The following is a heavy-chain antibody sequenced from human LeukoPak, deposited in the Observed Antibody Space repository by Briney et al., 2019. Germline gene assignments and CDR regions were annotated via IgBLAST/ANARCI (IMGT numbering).Heavy chain of an antibody. D-gene: IGHD3-10*01. CDR3: ARPHSGHLFDY. V-gene: IGHV3-48*02. J-gene: IGHJ4*02. CDR2: ISRSSSTI. Sequence: GGSLTLACAAAGFTFSSYSMNWVRQAAGKGLEWVSYISRSSSTIYYADSVKGRFTISRDNAKNSLHLQMNSLRDEDTAVYYCARPHSGHLFDYWGQGTLVTVSS. CDR1: GFTFSSYS.